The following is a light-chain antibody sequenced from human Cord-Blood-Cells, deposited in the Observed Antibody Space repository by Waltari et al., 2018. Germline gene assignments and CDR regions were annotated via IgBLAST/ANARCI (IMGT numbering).Light chain of an antibody. CDR1: SSNIGNNA. CDR3: AAWDDSLNGPV. V-gene: IGLV1-36*01. J-gene: IGLJ3*02. CDR2: YDD. Sequence: QSVLTQPPSVSEAPRQRVTISCSGSSSNIGNNAVNWYQQLPGKAPKLLIYYDDLPPSGFSDRFSGSKSGTSASLAISGLQSEDEADYYCAAWDDSLNGPVFGGGTKLTVL.